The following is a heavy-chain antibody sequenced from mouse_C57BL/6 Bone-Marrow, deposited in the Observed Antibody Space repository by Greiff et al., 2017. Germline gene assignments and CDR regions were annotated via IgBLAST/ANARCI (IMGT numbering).Heavy chain of an antibody. Sequence: QVQLQQPGAELVMPGASVKLSCKASGYTFTSYWMHWVKQRPGQGLEWIGEIDPSDSYTNYNQKFKGKSTLTVDKSSSPAYMQLSSLTSEDSAVYYCARYDLVRYYFDYWGQGTTLTVSS. CDR2: IDPSDSYT. J-gene: IGHJ2*01. D-gene: IGHD2-4*01. CDR3: ARYDLVRYYFDY. CDR1: GYTFTSYW. V-gene: IGHV1-69*01.